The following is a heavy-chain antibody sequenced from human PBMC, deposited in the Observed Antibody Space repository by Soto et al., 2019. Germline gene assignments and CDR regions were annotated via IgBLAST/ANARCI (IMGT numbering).Heavy chain of an antibody. V-gene: IGHV1-69*19. J-gene: IGHJ4*02. CDR3: AREVQVHTPAFVC. CDR1: GGTFNTYA. D-gene: IGHD3-10*01. CDR2: ISPMLGAA. Sequence: QVQLVQSGAEMKKPGSSVKVSCQSSGGTFNTYAMNWVRQAPGQGPEWMGDISPMLGAANYAPKSQGRVTITADESTGTSYMQLSSLASEDTALYFCAREVQVHTPAFVCWGQGNLVNVSS.